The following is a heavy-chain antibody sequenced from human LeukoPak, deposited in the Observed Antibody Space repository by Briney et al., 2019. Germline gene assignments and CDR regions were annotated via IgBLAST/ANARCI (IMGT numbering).Heavy chain of an antibody. D-gene: IGHD2-15*01. CDR3: ARGPAAGPNDY. CDR1: GGTFSSYA. V-gene: IGHV1-69*04. CDR2: IIPIFGIA. J-gene: IGHJ4*02. Sequence: SVKVSCKASGGTFSSYAISWVRQAPGQGLEWMGRIIPIFGIANYAQKFQGRVTMTRDTSTSTVYMELSSLRSEDTAVYYCARGPAAGPNDYWGQGTLVTVSS.